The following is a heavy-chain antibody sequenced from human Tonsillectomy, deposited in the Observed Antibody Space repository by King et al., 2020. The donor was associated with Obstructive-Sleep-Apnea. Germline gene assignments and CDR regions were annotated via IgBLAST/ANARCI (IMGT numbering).Heavy chain of an antibody. D-gene: IGHD4/OR15-4a*01. CDR3: ASEGFSYGAYNWG. Sequence: VQLVESGGGLVQPGGSLRLSCAASGFTFSRYWMHWVRQAPGKGLVWVSRINSDGSNTNYADSVKGRFTISRDNAKNTLYLQMNSLRAEDTAVYYCASEGFSYGAYNWGWGQGALVTVSS. J-gene: IGHJ4*02. CDR1: GFTFSRYW. CDR2: INSDGSNT. V-gene: IGHV3-74*01.